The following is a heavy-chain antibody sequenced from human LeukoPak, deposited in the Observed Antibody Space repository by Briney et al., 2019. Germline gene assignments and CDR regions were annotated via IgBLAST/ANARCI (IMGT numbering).Heavy chain of an antibody. CDR1: GGSISSSSYY. J-gene: IGHJ4*02. CDR3: ARDNGYYSFDY. CDR2: IYYSGST. Sequence: SETLSLTCTVSGGSISSSSYYWGWIRQPPGKGLEWIGSIYYSGSTYYNPSLKSRVTISVDTSKNQFSLKLSSVTAADTAVYYCARDNGYYSFDYWGQGTLVTVSS. V-gene: IGHV4-39*02. D-gene: IGHD3-22*01.